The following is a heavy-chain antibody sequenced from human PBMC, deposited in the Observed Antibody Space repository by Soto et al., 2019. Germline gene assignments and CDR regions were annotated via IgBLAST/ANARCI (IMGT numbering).Heavy chain of an antibody. CDR3: ATVSYYDTSAYL. D-gene: IGHD3-22*01. J-gene: IGHJ4*02. V-gene: IGHV4-39*01. Sequence: SEALSLTCTVSGGSIRDSNYYWGWIRQPPGKGLEWIGSIYYSGSTYSNPSLKSRVTISVDTSKNQFSLKLSSVIAADTAVYHCATVSYYDTSAYLWGQGTLVTVS. CDR1: GGSIRDSNYY. CDR2: IYYSGST.